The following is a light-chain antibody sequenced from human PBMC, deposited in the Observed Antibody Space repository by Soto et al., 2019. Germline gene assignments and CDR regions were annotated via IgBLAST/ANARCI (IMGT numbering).Light chain of an antibody. Sequence: ILMTQSPATGSVSPGERVTLSCRTSHSVNSHVAWYQQKPGQAPRLLLYGASTRATGIPVRFSGSGFGTEFTLTISSLQSEDFAVYYCQQYKNWPLFGQGTRLEIK. V-gene: IGKV3-15*01. J-gene: IGKJ5*01. CDR1: HSVNSH. CDR2: GAS. CDR3: QQYKNWPL.